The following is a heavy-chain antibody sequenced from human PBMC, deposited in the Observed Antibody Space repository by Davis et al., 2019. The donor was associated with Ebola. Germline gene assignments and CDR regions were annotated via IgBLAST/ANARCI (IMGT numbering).Heavy chain of an antibody. Sequence: GGSLRLSCVASGFSFSTYGMHWVRQAPGKGLEWVAATFFDGSEKFYADSVKGRFTISRDNFKNTLYVQMNSLTAEDTAVYYCAKDRGGVGGVGYVLDVWGQGTTGTVSS. CDR1: GFSFSTYG. CDR2: TFFDGSEK. CDR3: AKDRGGVGGVGYVLDV. J-gene: IGHJ6*02. D-gene: IGHD2-8*02. V-gene: IGHV3-30*18.